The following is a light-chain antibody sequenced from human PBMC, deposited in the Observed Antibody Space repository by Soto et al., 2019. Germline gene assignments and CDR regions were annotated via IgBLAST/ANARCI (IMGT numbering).Light chain of an antibody. V-gene: IGKV3D-20*02. CDR3: QQRSGWLT. CDR1: QSVSSSY. CDR2: GAS. Sequence: EIVLTQSPGTLSLSPGERATLSCRASQSVSSSYLAWYQQKPGQAPRLLIYGASSRATGIPDRFSGSGSGTDFTLTISRLEPEVFAVYYCQQRSGWLTFGGGTKLEIK. J-gene: IGKJ4*01.